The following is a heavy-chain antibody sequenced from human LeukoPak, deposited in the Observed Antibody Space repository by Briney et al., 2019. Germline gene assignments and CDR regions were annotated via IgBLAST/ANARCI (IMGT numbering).Heavy chain of an antibody. CDR3: ARDIAAAGIPFDY. J-gene: IGHJ4*02. D-gene: IGHD6-13*01. CDR1: GFTFSSYA. CDR2: ISYDGSNK. V-gene: IGHV3-30*04. Sequence: GGSLRLSCAASGFTFSSYAMHWVRQAPSKGLEWVAVISYDGSNKYYADSVKGRFTISRDNSKNTLYLQMNSLRAEDTAVYYCARDIAAAGIPFDYWGQGTLVTVSS.